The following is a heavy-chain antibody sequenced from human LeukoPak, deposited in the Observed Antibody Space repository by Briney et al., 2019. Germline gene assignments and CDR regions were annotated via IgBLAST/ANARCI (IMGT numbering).Heavy chain of an antibody. CDR3: ASLNGYCSSTSCPPFDY. CDR2: IYYSGST. V-gene: IGHV4-30-4*01. CDR1: GGSISSGDYY. D-gene: IGHD2-2*01. Sequence: SETLSLTCTVSGGSISSGDYYWSWIRQPPGKGLEWIGYIYYSGSTYYNPSLKSRVTISVDTSKNQFSLKLSSVTAADTAVYYCASLNGYCSSTSCPPFDYWGQGTLVTVSS. J-gene: IGHJ4*02.